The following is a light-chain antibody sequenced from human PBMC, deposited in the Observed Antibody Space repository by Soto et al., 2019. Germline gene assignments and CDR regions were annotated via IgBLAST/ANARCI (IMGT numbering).Light chain of an antibody. CDR1: SSDVGAYNH. V-gene: IGLV2-11*01. CDR2: DVS. J-gene: IGLJ1*01. Sequence: QSALTQPRSVSGSPGQSVTISCTGTSSDVGAYNHVSWYQQYPGKAPKLTIYDVSKRPSGVPDRFSGSKSGNTASLTISGLQAEDEADYYCALLMGNGISVFGTGTKLTVL. CDR3: ALLMGNGISV.